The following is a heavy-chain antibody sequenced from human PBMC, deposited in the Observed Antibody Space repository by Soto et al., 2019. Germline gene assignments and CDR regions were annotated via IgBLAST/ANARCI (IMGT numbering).Heavy chain of an antibody. CDR3: AKVLGYGSGGSCHPYYFDY. CDR1: GFTFSSYA. V-gene: IGHV3-23*01. Sequence: GGSLRLSCAASGFTFSSYAMSWVRQAPGKGLEWVSAISGSGGSTYYADSVKGRFTISRDNSKNTLYLQMNSLRAEDTAGYYCAKVLGYGSGGSCHPYYFDYWGQGTLVTVSS. J-gene: IGHJ4*02. D-gene: IGHD2-15*01. CDR2: ISGSGGST.